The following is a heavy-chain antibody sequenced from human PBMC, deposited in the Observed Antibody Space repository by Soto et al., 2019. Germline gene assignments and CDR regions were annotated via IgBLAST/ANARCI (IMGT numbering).Heavy chain of an antibody. CDR3: ARNTGATINWFDP. J-gene: IGHJ5*02. V-gene: IGHV1-8*01. Sequence: QVQLVQSGAEVKKPGASVKVSCKASGYTFTSYDINWVRQATGQGLEWMGWMSPNSGNTDYAQKFQGRVTMTRNTSISTAYMELSSLTSEATAVYYCARNTGATINWFDPWGQGTQVTVSS. CDR1: GYTFTSYD. D-gene: IGHD1-26*01. CDR2: MSPNSGNT.